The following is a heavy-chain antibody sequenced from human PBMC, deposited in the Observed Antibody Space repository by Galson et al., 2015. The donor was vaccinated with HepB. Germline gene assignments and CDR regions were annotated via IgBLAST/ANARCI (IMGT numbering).Heavy chain of an antibody. CDR1: GFTVSNTY. CDR3: ASLFCTGGSCYPLWY. CDR2: IYSGGAT. V-gene: IGHV3-53*01. Sequence: SLRLSCAASGFTVSNTYMNWVRQAPGKGLEWVSVIYSGGATYYADSVKGRFTISRDNSKNTLYLHVNNLRAEDTAVYYCASLFCTGGSCYPLWYWGQGTLVTVSS. J-gene: IGHJ4*02. D-gene: IGHD2-15*01.